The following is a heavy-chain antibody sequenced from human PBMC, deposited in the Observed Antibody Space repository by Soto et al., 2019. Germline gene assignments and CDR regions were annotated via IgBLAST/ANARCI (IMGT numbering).Heavy chain of an antibody. D-gene: IGHD6-19*01. Sequence: SVKVSCKASGGTFSSYAISWVRQAPGQGLEWMGGIIPIFGTSNYAQKFQGRVTITADESTSTAYMELSSLRAEDTAVYYCARDERPTKQWLVLPWFDPWGQGTLVTVSS. V-gene: IGHV1-69*13. J-gene: IGHJ5*02. CDR3: ARDERPTKQWLVLPWFDP. CDR2: IIPIFGTS. CDR1: GGTFSSYA.